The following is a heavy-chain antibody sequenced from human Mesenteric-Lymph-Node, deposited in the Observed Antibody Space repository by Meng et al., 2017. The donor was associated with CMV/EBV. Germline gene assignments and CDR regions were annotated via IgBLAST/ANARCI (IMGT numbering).Heavy chain of an antibody. CDR1: GFNFLNYA. CDR3: AKDPEGY. J-gene: IGHJ4*02. CDR2: IRASGGSR. V-gene: IGHV3-23*01. Sequence: EVQLLECGGGLAQSGGSLRVSCAVSGFNFLNYAMTWVRQAPGKGLEWVSTIRASGGSRYYADSVQGRFSVSRENYKNTLNLQMNSLRAEDTAVYYCAKDPEGYWGQGTLVTVSS.